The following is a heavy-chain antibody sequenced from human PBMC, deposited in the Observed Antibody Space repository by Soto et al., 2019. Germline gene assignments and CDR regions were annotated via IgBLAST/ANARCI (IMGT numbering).Heavy chain of an antibody. D-gene: IGHD1-26*01. CDR1: GGTFSSYS. CDR2: IIPIFGTA. Sequence: SVKVSCKASGGTFSSYSINWVRQAPGQGLEWMGEIIPIFGTANYAQKFQGRVTSTADESTSTAYMELSSLRSEDTAVYYCARDGGRHSGGIDYWGQGTLVTVSS. CDR3: ARDGGRHSGGIDY. V-gene: IGHV1-69*13. J-gene: IGHJ4*02.